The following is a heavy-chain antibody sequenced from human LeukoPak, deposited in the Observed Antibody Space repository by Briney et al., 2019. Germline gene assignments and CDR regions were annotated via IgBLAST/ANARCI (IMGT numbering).Heavy chain of an antibody. D-gene: IGHD3-22*01. CDR3: ATDGLYYYDSSEQYYFDY. J-gene: IGHJ4*02. V-gene: IGHV3-33*01. Sequence: AGTLRLSCAASGFTFSSYGMHWVRQAPGKGLEWVAVIWYDGGNKYYADSVKGRFTISRDNSKNTLYLQMNSLRAEDTAVYYCATDGLYYYDSSEQYYFDYWGQGTLVTVSS. CDR2: IWYDGGNK. CDR1: GFTFSSYG.